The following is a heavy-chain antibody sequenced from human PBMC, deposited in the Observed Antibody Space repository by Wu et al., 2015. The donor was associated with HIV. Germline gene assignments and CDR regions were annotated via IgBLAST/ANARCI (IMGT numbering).Heavy chain of an antibody. J-gene: IGHJ6*03. CDR1: GYTFTAYY. CDR3: ATGPLDYDILTGYYNYYSYMDV. V-gene: IGHV1-2*02. D-gene: IGHD3-9*01. CDR2: INPKSGGT. Sequence: QVQLVQSGAEVKKPGASVKVSCKASGYTFTAYYMHWVRQAPGQGLEWMGWINPKSGGTNYAQKFQGRVTMTRDTSISTAYMELSRLSSDDTAVYYCATGPLDYDILTGYYNYYSYMDVWGKGPRSPCP.